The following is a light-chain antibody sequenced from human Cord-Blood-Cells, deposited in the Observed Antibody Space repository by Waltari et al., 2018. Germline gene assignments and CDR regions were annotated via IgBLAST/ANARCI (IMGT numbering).Light chain of an antibody. J-gene: IGKJ1*01. CDR2: KAF. V-gene: IGKV1-5*03. Sequence: DIQMTQSPSTLSPSVGDRVPITCRASQSISSWLAWYQQKPGKAPKLLIYKAFSLESGVPSRFRGSGSGTEFTLTISSLQPDDFATYYCQQYNSYSWTFGQGTKVEIK. CDR1: QSISSW. CDR3: QQYNSYSWT.